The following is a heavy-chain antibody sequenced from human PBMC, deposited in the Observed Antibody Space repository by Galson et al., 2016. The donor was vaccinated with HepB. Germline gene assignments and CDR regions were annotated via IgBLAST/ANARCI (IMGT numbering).Heavy chain of an antibody. CDR3: ARDWRGSGSYNPYYYYGMDV. Sequence: SLRLSCAASGFTVSSNCMSWVRQAPGKGLEWVSLIYSGGTTFSADSVKGRFTIPRDHSKNTLYLQMNSLRAEDTAVYYCARDWRGSGSYNPYYYYGMDVWGQGTTVTVSS. J-gene: IGHJ6*02. CDR1: GFTVSSNC. D-gene: IGHD3-10*01. CDR2: IYSGGTT. V-gene: IGHV3-53*01.